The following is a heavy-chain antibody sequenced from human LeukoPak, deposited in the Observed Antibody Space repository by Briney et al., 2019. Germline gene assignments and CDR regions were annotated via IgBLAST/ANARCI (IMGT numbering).Heavy chain of an antibody. CDR3: ARDKGTTCIDD. V-gene: IGHV3-33*01. Sequence: GGSLRLSCAASGFTFSTSGMHWVRQAPGKGLEWVAFIWSDGSNKYYADSVKGRFTISRDNSKDTLYLQMNSLRAEDTAVYYCARDKGTTCIDDWGQGALVTVSS. CDR1: GFTFSTSG. J-gene: IGHJ4*02. CDR2: IWSDGSNK. D-gene: IGHD4-17*01.